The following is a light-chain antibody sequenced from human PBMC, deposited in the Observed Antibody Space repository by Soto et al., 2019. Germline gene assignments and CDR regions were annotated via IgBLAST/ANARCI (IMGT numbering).Light chain of an antibody. CDR1: QSISSH. V-gene: IGKV1-17*01. Sequence: DIQMTQSPSSLSASVGDRVTITCRASQSISSHLNWYQQKPGKPPERLIYDASRLQSGVPSRFSGSGSGTEFTLTISSLQPEDIATYYCLQHDSYPRTFGQGTKVDIK. CDR3: LQHDSYPRT. J-gene: IGKJ1*01. CDR2: DAS.